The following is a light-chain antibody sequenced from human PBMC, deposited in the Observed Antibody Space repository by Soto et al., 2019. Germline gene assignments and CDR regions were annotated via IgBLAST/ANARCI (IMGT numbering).Light chain of an antibody. Sequence: QSALTQPASVSGSPGQSITISCTGTSSDVGGYNYVSWYQQRPGKAPKLMIYDVSNRPSGVSNRFSGSKSGNTASLTISGLQAEDEADYYCSSYTSSSTLYVSGTGTKVTVL. CDR2: DVS. CDR1: SSDVGGYNY. J-gene: IGLJ1*01. V-gene: IGLV2-14*01. CDR3: SSYTSSSTLYV.